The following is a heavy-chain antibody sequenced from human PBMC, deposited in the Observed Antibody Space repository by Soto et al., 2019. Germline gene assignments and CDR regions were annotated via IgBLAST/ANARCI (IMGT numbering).Heavy chain of an antibody. CDR1: GGSFSGYY. CDR2: INDSGST. Sequence: QVQLQQWGAGLLKPSETLSLTCAVFGGSFSGYYWSWIRQPPGKGLEWIGEINDSGSTNYNPSLKXXVXIXAQTSKNQFSLTLSPVTAADTALYYCARERDEAFDIWGQGTMVTVSS. J-gene: IGHJ3*02. V-gene: IGHV4-34*01. CDR3: ARERDEAFDI.